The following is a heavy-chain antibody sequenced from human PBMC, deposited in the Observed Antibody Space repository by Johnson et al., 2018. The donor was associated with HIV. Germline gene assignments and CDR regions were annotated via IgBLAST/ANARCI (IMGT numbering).Heavy chain of an antibody. D-gene: IGHD5-18*01. CDR2: IYSGGST. J-gene: IGHJ3*01. Sequence: MLLVVSGGGLVQPGGSLRLSCAASGFTFSSYWMHWVRQAPGKGLEWVSVIYSGGSTYYADSVKGRFTISRDNSKNTLYLQMNSLRAEDTAVYYCARAYSYGAFDVWGQGTMVTVSS. CDR1: GFTFSSYW. V-gene: IGHV3-66*01. CDR3: ARAYSYGAFDV.